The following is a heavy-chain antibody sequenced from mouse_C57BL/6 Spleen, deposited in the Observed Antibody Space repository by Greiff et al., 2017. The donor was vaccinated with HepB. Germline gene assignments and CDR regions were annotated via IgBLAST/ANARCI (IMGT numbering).Heavy chain of an antibody. D-gene: IGHD2-3*01. V-gene: IGHV1-61*01. CDR1: GYTFTSYW. CDR3: ARWLLQEDY. J-gene: IGHJ4*01. Sequence: VKLQQPGAELVRPGSSVKLSCKASGYTFTSYWMDWVKQRPGQGLEWIGNIYPSDSETHYNQKFKDKATLTVDKSSSTAYMQLSSLTSEDSAVYYCARWLLQEDYWGQGTSVTVSS. CDR2: IYPSDSET.